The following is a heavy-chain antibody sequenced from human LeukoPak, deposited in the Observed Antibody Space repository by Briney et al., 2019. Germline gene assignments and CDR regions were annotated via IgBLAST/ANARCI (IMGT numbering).Heavy chain of an antibody. Sequence: GGSLRLSCLTSGFTFSGYSMNWIRQAPGKGLEWVSSFGTRSTSVYHAGSVKGRFAISRDNAKNSLYLQMNSLRAEDTALYYCAREVSEGFDFWGQGTLVTVSS. CDR1: GFTFSGYS. D-gene: IGHD3-22*01. CDR2: FGTRSTSV. J-gene: IGHJ4*02. V-gene: IGHV3-21*01. CDR3: AREVSEGFDF.